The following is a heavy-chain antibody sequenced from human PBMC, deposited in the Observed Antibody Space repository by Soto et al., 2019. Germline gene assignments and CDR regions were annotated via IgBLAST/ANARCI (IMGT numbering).Heavy chain of an antibody. J-gene: IGHJ4*02. D-gene: IGHD2-2*01. V-gene: IGHV2-5*02. CDR3: AHGSCSSADCYPNPFLDY. Sequence: QITLKESGPTLVKPTQTLTLTCTFSGFSLSTTAEGGGWIRQPPGKALEWLALIYWDDDERYSPSLKSRLTITKDTSKNQVVLTMTNVDPVDTATYYCAHGSCSSADCYPNPFLDYLGQGILVTVSS. CDR2: IYWDDDE. CDR1: GFSLSTTAEG.